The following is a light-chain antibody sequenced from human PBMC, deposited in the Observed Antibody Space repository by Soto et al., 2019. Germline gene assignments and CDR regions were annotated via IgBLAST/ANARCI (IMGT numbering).Light chain of an antibody. J-gene: IGLJ2*01. Sequence: QSALTQPPSASGSPGQSVTISCTGTSSDVGGYNFVSWYQQHPGKASKLMIYEVIKRPSGVPDRFSGSKSGNTASLTVSGLQAEDEADYYCSSYAGSNNYVFGGGTKLTVL. CDR3: SSYAGSNNYV. CDR2: EVI. CDR1: SSDVGGYNF. V-gene: IGLV2-8*01.